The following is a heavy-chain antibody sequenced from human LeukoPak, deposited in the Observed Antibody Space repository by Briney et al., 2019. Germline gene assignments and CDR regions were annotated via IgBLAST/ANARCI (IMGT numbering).Heavy chain of an antibody. D-gene: IGHD1-26*01. Sequence: GGSLRLSCAASGFTFSSYGMHWVRQAPGKGLEWVAVISYDGSNKYYADSVKGRFTISRDNSKNTLYLQMNSLRAEDTAVYYCAKQARGRGSSQTRPIPTDYWGQGTLVTVSS. CDR1: GFTFSSYG. CDR2: ISYDGSNK. J-gene: IGHJ4*02. CDR3: AKQARGRGSSQTRPIPTDY. V-gene: IGHV3-30*18.